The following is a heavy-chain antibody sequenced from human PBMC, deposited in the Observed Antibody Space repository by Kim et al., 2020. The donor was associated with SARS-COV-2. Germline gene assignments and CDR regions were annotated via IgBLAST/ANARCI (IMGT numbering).Heavy chain of an antibody. D-gene: IGHD2-2*01. Sequence: SETLSLTCTVSGGSISSGGYYWSWIRQHPGKGLEWIGYIYYSGSTYYNPSLKSRVTISVDTSKNQFSLKLSSVTAADTAVYYCALVVPAAIRGLDRAFDIWGQGTMVTVSS. J-gene: IGHJ3*02. CDR1: GGSISSGGYY. CDR3: ALVVPAAIRGLDRAFDI. CDR2: IYYSGST. V-gene: IGHV4-31*03.